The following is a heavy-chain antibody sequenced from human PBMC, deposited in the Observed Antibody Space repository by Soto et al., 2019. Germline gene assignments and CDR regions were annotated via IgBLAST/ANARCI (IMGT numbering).Heavy chain of an antibody. CDR2: IIPIFGTA. CDR3: ARPTYGDYDDAFDI. Sequence: QVQLVQSGAEVKKPGSSVKVSCKASGGTFSSYAISWVRQAPGQGLEWMGGIIPIFGTANYAQKFQGRVTITADESTSTADMELSSLRSEDTAVYYCARPTYGDYDDAFDIWGQGTMVTVSS. CDR1: GGTFSSYA. V-gene: IGHV1-69*12. J-gene: IGHJ3*02. D-gene: IGHD4-17*01.